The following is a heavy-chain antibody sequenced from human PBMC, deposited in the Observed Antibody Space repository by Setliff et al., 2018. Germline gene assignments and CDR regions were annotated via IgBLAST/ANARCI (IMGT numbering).Heavy chain of an antibody. CDR2: ISPYNSDA. Sequence: GASVKVSCKTSGYNFITFGVNWVRQVPGQGFEWMGWISPYNSDADYAQKFQGRVTLTTDTSTGTAHMELRALSSDDTAIYYCTRGRGPRVVVAVPLDFWGQGTLVTVSS. CDR1: GYNFITFG. J-gene: IGHJ4*02. CDR3: TRGRGPRVVVAVPLDF. V-gene: IGHV1-18*01. D-gene: IGHD2-15*01.